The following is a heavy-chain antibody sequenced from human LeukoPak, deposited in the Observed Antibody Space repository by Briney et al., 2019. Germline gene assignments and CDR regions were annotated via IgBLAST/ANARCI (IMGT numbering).Heavy chain of an antibody. D-gene: IGHD3-10*01. Sequence: GASVKVSCKASGYTFTSYDINWVRQATGQGLEWMGRINPNTGDTNYAQKFQGRVAMTRDTSISTAYMELSSLRSDDTAMFYCAREDLLWFGQGGAYTYYMDVWGKGTTVTISS. CDR1: GYTFTSYD. V-gene: IGHV1-2*06. CDR2: INPNTGDT. CDR3: AREDLLWFGQGGAYTYYMDV. J-gene: IGHJ6*03.